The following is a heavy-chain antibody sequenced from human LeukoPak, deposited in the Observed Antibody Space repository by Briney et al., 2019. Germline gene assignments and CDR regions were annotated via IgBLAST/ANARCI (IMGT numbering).Heavy chain of an antibody. CDR2: IYYSGST. J-gene: IGHJ5*02. CDR1: GGSISSSSYY. Sequence: PSETLSLTCTVSGGSISSSSYYWGWIRQPPGKGLEWIGSIYYSGSTYYNPSLKSRVTISVDTSKNQFSLKLSSVTAADTAVYYCARSHYYGSGSYSNWFDPWGQGTLVTVSS. CDR3: ARSHYYGSGSYSNWFDP. D-gene: IGHD3-10*01. V-gene: IGHV4-39*07.